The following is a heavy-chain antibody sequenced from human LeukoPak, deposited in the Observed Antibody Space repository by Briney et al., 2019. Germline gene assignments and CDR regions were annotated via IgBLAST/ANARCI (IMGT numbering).Heavy chain of an antibody. CDR2: ISYDGSNK. V-gene: IGHV3-30-3*01. J-gene: IGHJ4*02. CDR1: GFTFSSYA. D-gene: IGHD6-19*01. CDR3: AKGYSSGWYWYFDY. Sequence: GGSLRLSCAASGFTFSSYAMHWVRQAPGKGLEWVAVISYDGSNKYYADSVKGRFTISRDNSKNTLYLQMNSLRAEDTAVYYCAKGYSSGWYWYFDYWGQGTLVTVSS.